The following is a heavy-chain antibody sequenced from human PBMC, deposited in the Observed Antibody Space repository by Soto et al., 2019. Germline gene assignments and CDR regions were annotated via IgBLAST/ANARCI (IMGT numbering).Heavy chain of an antibody. CDR1: GYTFTSYG. CDR2: IGAYNGNT. V-gene: IGHV1-18*01. D-gene: IGHD5-18*01. CDR3: ARDGYNGYSYGYNYYGMDV. J-gene: IGHJ6*02. Sequence: ASVKVSCKASGYTFTSYGISWVRQAPGQGLEWMGWIGAYNGNTNYAQKLQGRVTMTTDTSTSTAYMELRSLRSDDTAVYYCARDGYNGYSYGYNYYGMDVWGQGTTVTV.